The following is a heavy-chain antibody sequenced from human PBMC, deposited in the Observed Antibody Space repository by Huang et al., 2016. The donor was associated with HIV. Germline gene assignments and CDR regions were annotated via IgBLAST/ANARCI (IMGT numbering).Heavy chain of an antibody. CDR1: GGSISTHY. CDR2: IDYSGSN. Sequence: QVQLQESGPGLVKPSETLSLTCTVSGGSISTHYWSWIRQPPGKGLEWIGSIDYSGSNNYSTSPESRGTIFLDTSKNQFSLRVHSVTAADTAMYYCARDHHDFWRGYRRMYFFDHWGQGTLVTVSS. J-gene: IGHJ4*02. D-gene: IGHD3-3*01. V-gene: IGHV4-59*11. CDR3: ARDHHDFWRGYRRMYFFDH.